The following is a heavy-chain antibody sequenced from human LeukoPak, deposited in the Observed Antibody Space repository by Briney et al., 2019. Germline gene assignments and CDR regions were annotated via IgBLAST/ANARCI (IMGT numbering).Heavy chain of an antibody. D-gene: IGHD3-16*01. J-gene: IGHJ4*02. CDR2: MNPNSGNT. CDR1: GYTFTSYD. V-gene: IGHV1-8*01. CDR3: ATYDYVWGNFDY. Sequence: GASVKVSCKASGYTFTSYDINWVRQATGQGLEWMGWMNPNSGNTGYAQKFQGRVTMTRNTSISTAYMELSSLRSEDTAVYYCATYDYVWGNFDYWGQGTLVTVSS.